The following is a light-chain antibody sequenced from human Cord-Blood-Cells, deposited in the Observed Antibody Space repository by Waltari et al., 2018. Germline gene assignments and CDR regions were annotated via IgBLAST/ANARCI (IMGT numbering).Light chain of an antibody. J-gene: IGLJ1*01. CDR3: QAWDSSTAYV. CDR1: KLGDKD. CDR2: HES. Sequence: SYELTQPPSVSVSPGQTASITCSGDKLGDKDACWYQNKPGQSTGVVIYHESKRPSGIPGVFAGSNSGNKATLTISGTQAMDEADYYCQAWDSSTAYVFGTGTKVTVL. V-gene: IGLV3-1*01.